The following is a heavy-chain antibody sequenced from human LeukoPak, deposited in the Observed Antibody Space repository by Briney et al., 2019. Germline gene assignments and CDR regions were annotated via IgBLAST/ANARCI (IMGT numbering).Heavy chain of an antibody. J-gene: IGHJ6*02. CDR1: GGTFSSYA. V-gene: IGHV1-69*01. CDR2: IIPIFGTA. Sequence: GSSVKVSCKASGGTFSSYAISWVRQAPGQGLEWMGGIIPIFGTANYAQKFQGRVTITADESTSTAYMELSSLRSEDTAVYYCAADYLPYSSEWYSFGYSYYGMDVWGQGTTVTVSS. D-gene: IGHD6-25*01. CDR3: AADYLPYSSEWYSFGYSYYGMDV.